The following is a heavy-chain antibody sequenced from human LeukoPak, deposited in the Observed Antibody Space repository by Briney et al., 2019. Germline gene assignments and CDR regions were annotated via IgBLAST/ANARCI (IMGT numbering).Heavy chain of an antibody. CDR2: IYYSGST. J-gene: IGHJ4*02. V-gene: IGHV4-39*01. CDR3: ARHIWEGFDY. CDR1: GGSISSSSYY. Sequence: SETLSLTCTVSGGSISSSSYYWGWIRQPPGKGLGWIGSIYYSGSTYYNPSLKSRVTISVDTSKNQFSLKLSSVTAADTAVYYCARHIWEGFDYWGQGTPVTVSS. D-gene: IGHD1-26*01.